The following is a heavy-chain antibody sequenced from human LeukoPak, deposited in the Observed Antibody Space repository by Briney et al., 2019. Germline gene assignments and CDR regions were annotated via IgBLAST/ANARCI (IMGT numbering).Heavy chain of an antibody. CDR2: TYYRSKWYN. CDR1: GDSVSSNSAA. Sequence: SQTLSLTCAVSGDSVSSNSAAWNWIRQSPSRGLEWLGRTYYRSKWYNDYAVSVKSRITINPDTSKNQFSLQLNSVTPEDTAAYYCARDNAAAGTVFDYWSQGTLVTVSS. J-gene: IGHJ4*02. V-gene: IGHV6-1*01. CDR3: ARDNAAAGTVFDY. D-gene: IGHD6-13*01.